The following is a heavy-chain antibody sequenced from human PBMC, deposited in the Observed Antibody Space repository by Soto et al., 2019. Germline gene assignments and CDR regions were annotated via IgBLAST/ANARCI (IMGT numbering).Heavy chain of an antibody. J-gene: IGHJ3*01. D-gene: IGHD5-18*01. CDR2: ISSSSSTI. CDR3: SKGQRNRRDPLDL. Sequence: GGSLRLSCAASGFTFSSYSMSWVRHAPGKGLEWVSYISSSSSTIYYADSVKGRFTISRDNAENSPYLQMNSLRAEDTAVYYCSKGQRNRRDPLDLWGRRTMDTGSS. V-gene: IGHV3-48*01. CDR1: GFTFSSYS.